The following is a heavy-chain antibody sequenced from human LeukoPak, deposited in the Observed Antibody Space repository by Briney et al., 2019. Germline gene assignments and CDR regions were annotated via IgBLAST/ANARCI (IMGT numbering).Heavy chain of an antibody. CDR3: ARDLGMVRGVIFVRWFDP. CDR2: IYTSGST. Sequence: SETLSLTCTVSGGSISSYYWSWIRQPAGKGLEWIGRIYTSGSTNYNPSLKSRVTMSVDTSENQFSLKLSSVTAADTAVYYCARDLGMVRGVIFVRWFDPWGQGTLVTVSS. J-gene: IGHJ5*02. CDR1: GGSISSYY. D-gene: IGHD3-10*01. V-gene: IGHV4-4*07.